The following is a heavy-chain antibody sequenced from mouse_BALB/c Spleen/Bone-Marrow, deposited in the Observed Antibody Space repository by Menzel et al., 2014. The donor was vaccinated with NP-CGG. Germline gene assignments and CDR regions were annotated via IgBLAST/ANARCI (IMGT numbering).Heavy chain of an antibody. J-gene: IGHJ4*01. Sequence: IVKTGASVKISCKASGYSFTEYYIHWVKQSHGKSLEWIGYISCYNGATSYNQKFKDKATFTIDTSSSTAYMQHNSLTSEDSAVYYCARKDSLGGAMDYWGQGTSVTVSS. CDR3: ARKDSLGGAMDY. D-gene: IGHD3-2*01. CDR1: GYSFTEYY. CDR2: ISCYNGAT. V-gene: IGHV1S34*01.